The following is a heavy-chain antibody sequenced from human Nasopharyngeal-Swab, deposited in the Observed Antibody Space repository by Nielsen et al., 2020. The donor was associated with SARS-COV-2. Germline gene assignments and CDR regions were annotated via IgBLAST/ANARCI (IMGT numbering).Heavy chain of an antibody. CDR2: IYYSGST. Sequence: SATLSLTCTVSGGSISSGGYYWSWIRQHPGKGLEWIGYIYYSGSTSYNPSLKSRVTISVDTSKNQFSLKLSSVTAADTAVYYCARRRRVFWSGYYYYFDYWGQGTLVTVSS. CDR3: ARRRRVFWSGYYYYFDY. V-gene: IGHV4-31*03. D-gene: IGHD3-3*01. J-gene: IGHJ4*02. CDR1: GGSISSGGYY.